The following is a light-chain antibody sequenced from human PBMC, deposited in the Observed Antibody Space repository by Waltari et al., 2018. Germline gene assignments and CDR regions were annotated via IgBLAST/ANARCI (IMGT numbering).Light chain of an antibody. V-gene: IGLV2-14*01. Sequence: QSALTQPASVSGSPGQSITISCTGTSSDGGGYNYVSWYQQHPGKAPKLMIYDVSNRPSGVSNHFSGSKSGNTASLTISGLQAEDEADYYCSSYTSSSTWVFGGGTKLTVL. CDR2: DVS. J-gene: IGLJ3*02. CDR1: SSDGGGYNY. CDR3: SSYTSSSTWV.